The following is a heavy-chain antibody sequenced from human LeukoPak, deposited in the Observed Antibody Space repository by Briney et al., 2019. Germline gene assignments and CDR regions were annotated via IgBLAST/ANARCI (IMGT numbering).Heavy chain of an antibody. CDR1: GFTFSSYS. CDR2: ISSSSSYI. Sequence: GGSLRLSCAASGFTFSSYSMNWVRQAPGKGLEWVSSISSSSSYIYYADSVKGRFTISRDNAKNSLYLQMNRLRAEEPVVYYCARYRSSGWSYFDYSGQGTLVTASS. D-gene: IGHD6-19*01. CDR3: ARYRSSGWSYFDY. J-gene: IGHJ4*02. V-gene: IGHV3-21*01.